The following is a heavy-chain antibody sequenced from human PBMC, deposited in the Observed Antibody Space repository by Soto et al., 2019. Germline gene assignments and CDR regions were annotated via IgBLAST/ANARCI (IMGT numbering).Heavy chain of an antibody. CDR2: INHSGST. CDR3: ARGRPYDYIWGSYRYRSGYYYMDV. D-gene: IGHD3-16*02. J-gene: IGHJ6*03. CDR1: GGSFSGYY. Sequence: QVQLQQWGAGLLKPSETLSLTCAVYGGSFSGYYWSWIRQPPGKGLEWIGEINHSGSTNYNPSLKSRVTISVDTSKNQFSLKLSSVTAADTAVYYCARGRPYDYIWGSYRYRSGYYYMDVWGKGTTVTVSS. V-gene: IGHV4-34*01.